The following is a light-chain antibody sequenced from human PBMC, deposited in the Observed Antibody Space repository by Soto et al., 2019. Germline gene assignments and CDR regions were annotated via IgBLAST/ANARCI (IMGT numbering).Light chain of an antibody. CDR3: QQYDNLPLT. Sequence: NQMTAGSSPLSSSIGVFDITICXASQDISNYLNWYQQKPGKAPKLLIYDASNLETGVPSRFSGSGSGTDFTFTISSLQPEDIATYYCQQYDNLPLTFGGGTKVDIK. J-gene: IGKJ4*01. V-gene: IGKV1-33*01. CDR2: DAS. CDR1: QDISNY.